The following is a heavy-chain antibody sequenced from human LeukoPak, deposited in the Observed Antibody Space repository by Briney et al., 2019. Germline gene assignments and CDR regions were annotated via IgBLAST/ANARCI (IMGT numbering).Heavy chain of an antibody. CDR1: GFTFSDYY. CDR3: ARRPGIAAAGERRYYYYYYMDV. V-gene: IGHV3-7*01. D-gene: IGHD6-13*01. J-gene: IGHJ6*03. CDR2: IKQDGSEK. Sequence: GGSLRLSCAASGFTFSDYYMSWIRQAPGKGLEWVANIKQDGSEKYYVDSVKGRFTISRDNAKNSLYLQMNSLRAEDTAVYYCARRPGIAAAGERRYYYYYYMDVWGKGTTVTVSS.